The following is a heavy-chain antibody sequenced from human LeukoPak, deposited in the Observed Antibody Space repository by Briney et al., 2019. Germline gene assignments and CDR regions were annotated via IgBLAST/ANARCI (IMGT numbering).Heavy chain of an antibody. J-gene: IGHJ3*02. CDR2: ISYSGST. Sequence: SETLSLTCTVSGGSISSYYWSWIRQRPGKGLECIGYISYSGSTYYNPSLKSRVTISVDTSKNQFSLKLSSVTAADTAVYYCARHTQIEIWGQGTMVTVSS. CDR1: GGSISSYY. CDR3: ARHTQIEI. V-gene: IGHV4-59*08.